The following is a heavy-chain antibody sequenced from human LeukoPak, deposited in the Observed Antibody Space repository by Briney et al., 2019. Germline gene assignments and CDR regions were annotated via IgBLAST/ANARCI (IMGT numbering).Heavy chain of an antibody. Sequence: GGSLRLSCAASGFTFSSYAMHWVRQAPGKGLEWVAVISYDGSNKYYADSVKGRFTISRDNSKNTLYLQMNSLRAEDTAVYYCAREENYAFSSFDYWGQGTLVTVSS. CDR1: GFTFSSYA. CDR2: ISYDGSNK. CDR3: AREENYAFSSFDY. J-gene: IGHJ4*02. D-gene: IGHD2-2*01. V-gene: IGHV3-30*04.